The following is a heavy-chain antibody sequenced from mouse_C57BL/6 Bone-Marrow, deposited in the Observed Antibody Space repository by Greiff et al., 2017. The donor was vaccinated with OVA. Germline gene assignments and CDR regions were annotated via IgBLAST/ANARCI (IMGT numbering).Heavy chain of an antibody. CDR2: IDPSDSYT. CDR3: ARCPIYYDYESDY. Sequence: VQLQQPGAELVRPGTSVKLSCKASGYTFTSYWMHWVKQRPGQGLEWIGVIDPSDSYTNYNQKFKGKATLTVDTSSSTAYMQLSSLTSEDSAVYYCARCPIYYDYESDYWGQGTTLTVSS. CDR1: GYTFTSYW. D-gene: IGHD2-4*01. J-gene: IGHJ2*01. V-gene: IGHV1-59*01.